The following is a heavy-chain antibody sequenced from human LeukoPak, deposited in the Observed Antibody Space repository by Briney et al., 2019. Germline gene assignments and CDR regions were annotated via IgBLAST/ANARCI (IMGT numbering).Heavy chain of an antibody. J-gene: IGHJ6*03. Sequence: ASVKVSCKASGYTFTTYAMNWVRQAPGQGLEWMGWINTNTGNPTYAQGFTGRFVFSLDTSVTTTYLQISSLKAEDTAVYYCAREATVTTFYYYYMDVWGKGTTATVSS. CDR1: GYTFTTYA. V-gene: IGHV7-4-1*02. CDR2: INTNTGNP. CDR3: AREATVTTFYYYYMDV. D-gene: IGHD4-17*01.